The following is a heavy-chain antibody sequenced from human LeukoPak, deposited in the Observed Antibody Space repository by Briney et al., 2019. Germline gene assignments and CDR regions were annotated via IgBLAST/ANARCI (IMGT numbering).Heavy chain of an antibody. CDR2: IGTAGDT. Sequence: GGSLRLSCAASGFTFSSHDMHWVRQGTGKGLEWVSGIGTAGDTYYPGSVKGRFTISRENAKNSLYLQMNSLRAGDTAVYYCAREALAVARTVDGFDIWGQGTMVTVSS. CDR1: GFTFSSHD. D-gene: IGHD6-19*01. J-gene: IGHJ3*02. CDR3: AREALAVARTVDGFDI. V-gene: IGHV3-13*01.